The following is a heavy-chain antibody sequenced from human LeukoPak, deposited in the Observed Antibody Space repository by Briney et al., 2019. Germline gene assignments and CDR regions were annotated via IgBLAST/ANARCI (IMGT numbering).Heavy chain of an antibody. D-gene: IGHD6-13*01. CDR2: ISTSSSTI. CDR1: GFTFSSYT. Sequence: GGSLRLSCAASGFTFSSYTMKWVRQAPGKGLEWVSHISTSSSTIYYADSVKGRFTISRDNAKNSLHLQMNSLRDEDTAVYYCARGSQQLVIDYWGQGTLVTVSS. V-gene: IGHV3-48*02. CDR3: ARGSQQLVIDY. J-gene: IGHJ4*02.